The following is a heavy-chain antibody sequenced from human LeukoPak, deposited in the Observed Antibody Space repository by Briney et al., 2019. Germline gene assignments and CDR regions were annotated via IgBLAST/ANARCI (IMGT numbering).Heavy chain of an antibody. J-gene: IGHJ4*02. Sequence: GGSLRLSCTASGFKFISFSMNWARQAPGKGLEWLSYISSTSSAIYYAASVKGRFTISRDNAKNSLDLETDSLRSEDAGIYCCARVIGSYGDYAYWGQGTLVTVSS. CDR3: ARVIGSYGDYAY. D-gene: IGHD3-16*01. CDR1: GFKFISFS. CDR2: ISSTSSAI. V-gene: IGHV3-48*04.